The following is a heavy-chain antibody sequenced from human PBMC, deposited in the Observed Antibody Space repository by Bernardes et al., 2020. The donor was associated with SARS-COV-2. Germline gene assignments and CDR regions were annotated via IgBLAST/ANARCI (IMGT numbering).Heavy chain of an antibody. D-gene: IGHD5-18*01. CDR2: FDPEGEKR. J-gene: IGHJ4*02. V-gene: IGHV1-24*01. Sequence: ASVKVSCKVSGHTLTELSIHWVRQAPGKGLEWMGGFDPEGEKRIYAQNFQGRITMTEDTSADTAYMELSSLRSEDTAVYYCATLQTHIEMAGYHFDSWGQGTLVTISS. CDR3: ATLQTHIEMAGYHFDS. CDR1: GHTLTELS.